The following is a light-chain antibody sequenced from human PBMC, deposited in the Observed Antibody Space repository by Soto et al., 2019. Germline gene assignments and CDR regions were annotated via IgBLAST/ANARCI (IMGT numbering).Light chain of an antibody. CDR3: HQHNNWHSWA. CDR1: QSISTY. CDR2: GAS. Sequence: MTQSPATLSASVGDRATITCRASQSISTYLAWYQQKPGQAPRLLIYGASTRGTGIPARFSGSGSGTEETLTTSSLQSEDDAVTYCHQHNNWHSWAFGQGTKVDIK. V-gene: IGKV3-15*01. J-gene: IGKJ1*01.